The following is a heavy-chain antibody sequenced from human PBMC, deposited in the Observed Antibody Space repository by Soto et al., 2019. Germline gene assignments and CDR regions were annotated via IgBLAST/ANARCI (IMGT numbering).Heavy chain of an antibody. CDR2: IFYSGTT. J-gene: IGHJ4*02. Sequence: PSETLSLTCTVSGASISSNGYYWGWIRQPPGKGLEWIGSIFYSGTTHYNPSLRSRLSISVATSKNVFSLKLSSLTAADTAIYYCATGAGWLRSDSRVWGQGTLVTVSS. V-gene: IGHV4-39*02. CDR3: ATGAGWLRSDSRV. CDR1: GASISSNGYY. D-gene: IGHD5-12*01.